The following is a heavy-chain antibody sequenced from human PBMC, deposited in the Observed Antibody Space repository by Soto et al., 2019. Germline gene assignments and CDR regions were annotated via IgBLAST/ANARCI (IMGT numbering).Heavy chain of an antibody. Sequence: QVQLVESGGGVVQPGRSLRLSCAAYAVTFTGFGMHWVRQAPGKGLEWVAVRRFDGSNTYSADSVKGRFTISRDNPKNMRYLQMNSLRAEDTAIYDCARDGVGTTTYFGYFDYWGLGTLVTVSS. CDR2: RRFDGSNT. V-gene: IGHV3-33*01. J-gene: IGHJ4*02. CDR3: ARDGVGTTTYFGYFDY. CDR1: AVTFTGFG. D-gene: IGHD1-26*01.